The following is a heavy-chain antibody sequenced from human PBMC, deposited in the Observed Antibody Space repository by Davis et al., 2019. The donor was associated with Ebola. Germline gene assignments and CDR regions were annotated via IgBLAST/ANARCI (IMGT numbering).Heavy chain of an antibody. CDR2: IYYSGST. Sequence: MPSETLSLTCTVPGGSVSSGSYYWSWIRQPPGKGLEWIGYIYYSGSTNYTPSLKGRVTISVDTSKNQFSLKLSSVTAADTAVYYCARGLRGGMRVVTAMGFDYWGQGTLVTVSS. CDR3: ARGLRGGMRVVTAMGFDY. V-gene: IGHV4-61*01. D-gene: IGHD2-21*02. CDR1: GGSVSSGSYY. J-gene: IGHJ4*02.